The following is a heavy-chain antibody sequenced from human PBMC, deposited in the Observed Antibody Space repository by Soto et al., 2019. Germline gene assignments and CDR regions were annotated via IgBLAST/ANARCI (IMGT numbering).Heavy chain of an antibody. J-gene: IGHJ6*02. CDR2: ISSGSSYI. Sequence: DVQLEESGGGLVKPGGSLRLSCVASEFTFSVYSMNWVRQAPGKGLEWVSSISSGSSYIYYADSVKGRFTLSRYNDKSSGFLHMNSLRVAATAGYYCSRARVRIRGDYYHYYGRDVRGQGTAVTVS. CDR3: SRARVRIRGDYYHYYGRDV. V-gene: IGHV3-21*02. CDR1: EFTFSVYS. D-gene: IGHD2-15*01.